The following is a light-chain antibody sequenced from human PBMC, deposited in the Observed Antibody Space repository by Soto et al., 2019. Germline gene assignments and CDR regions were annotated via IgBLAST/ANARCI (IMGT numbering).Light chain of an antibody. CDR1: QSISSW. V-gene: IGKV1-5*01. Sequence: DIQMTQSPSTLSASVGDRVTITCRASQSISSWLAWYQQKPGQAPKLLIYDASTLESGVPSRFSGSGFGTEFTLTIRSLQPDDFATYYCQQYNSSPNTFGQGTKLEIK. CDR2: DAS. CDR3: QQYNSSPNT. J-gene: IGKJ2*01.